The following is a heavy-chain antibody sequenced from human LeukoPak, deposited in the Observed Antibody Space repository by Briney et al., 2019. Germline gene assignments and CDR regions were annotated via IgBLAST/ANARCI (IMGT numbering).Heavy chain of an antibody. V-gene: IGHV3-30*03. CDR3: ASDPIFDY. J-gene: IGHJ4*02. CDR1: GFSFGSYW. Sequence: GGSLRLSCAASGFSFGSYWMSWVRQAPGKGLEWVAVISYDGSNKYYADSVKGRFTISRDNSKNTLYLQMNSLRAEDTAVYYCASDPIFDYWGQGTLVTVSS. CDR2: ISYDGSNK.